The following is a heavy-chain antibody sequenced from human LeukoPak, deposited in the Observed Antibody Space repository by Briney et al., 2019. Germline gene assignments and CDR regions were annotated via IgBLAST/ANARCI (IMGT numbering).Heavy chain of an antibody. CDR3: ARDPSLALAGIRLFDY. CDR1: GYTFTNYG. J-gene: IGHJ4*02. V-gene: IGHV1-18*01. CDR2: ISGYNGNP. D-gene: IGHD6-19*01. Sequence: GGSVRVSCTTSGYTFTNYGISWVRQAPGQGLEWMGWISGYNGNPKYAQTVKGRVTMTTDTSTNTDYMEVNSLRSDDTAIYYCARDPSLALAGIRLFDYWGQGTLVIVSS.